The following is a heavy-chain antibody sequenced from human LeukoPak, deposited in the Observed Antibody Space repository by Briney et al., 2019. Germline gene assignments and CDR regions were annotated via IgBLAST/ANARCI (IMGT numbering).Heavy chain of an antibody. D-gene: IGHD3-3*01. V-gene: IGHV1-69*05. CDR3: ASGLLPPSIFGV. CDR2: IIPIFGTA. Sequence: SVKVSCKAPGGTFSSYAISWVRQAPGQGLEWMGGIIPIFGTANYAQKFQGRVTITTDESTSTAYMELSSLRSEDTAVYYCASGLLPPSIFGVWGQGTLVTVSS. CDR1: GGTFSSYA. J-gene: IGHJ4*02.